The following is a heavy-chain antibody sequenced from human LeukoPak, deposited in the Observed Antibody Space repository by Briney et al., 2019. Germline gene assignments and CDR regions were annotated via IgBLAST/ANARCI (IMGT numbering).Heavy chain of an antibody. J-gene: IGHJ3*02. V-gene: IGHV3-33*03. CDR3: AKDIAAAGNDAFDI. Sequence: PGRSLRLSCAASGFTSRSYGMHWVRQAPGKGLEWVAVIWYDGSNKYYADSVKGRFTISRDNSKNTLYVQMNSLRAEDTAVYYCAKDIAAAGNDAFDIWGQGTMVTVSS. CDR2: IWYDGSNK. D-gene: IGHD6-13*01. CDR1: GFTSRSYG.